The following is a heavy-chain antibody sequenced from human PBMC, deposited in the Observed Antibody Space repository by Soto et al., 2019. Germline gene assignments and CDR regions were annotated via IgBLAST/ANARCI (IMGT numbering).Heavy chain of an antibody. CDR2: IKQDGSEK. CDR1: GFTFSSYW. V-gene: IGHV3-7*05. J-gene: IGHJ6*02. CDR3: ARDLGDIVVVEASTYYYYGMDV. Sequence: EVQLVESGGGLVQPGGSLRLSCAASGFTFSSYWMSWVRQAPGKGLEWVANIKQDGSEKYYVDSVKGRFTISRDNAKNSRYLQMNSLRAEDTAVYYCARDLGDIVVVEASTYYYYGMDVWGQGTTVTVSS. D-gene: IGHD2-2*01.